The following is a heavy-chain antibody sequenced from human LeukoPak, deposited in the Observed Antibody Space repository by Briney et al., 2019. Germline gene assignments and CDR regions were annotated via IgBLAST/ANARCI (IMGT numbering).Heavy chain of an antibody. CDR2: INHSGST. Sequence: PSETLSLTCAVYGGSFSGYYWSWIRQPPGKGLEWIGEINHSGSTNYNPSLKSRVTISVDTSKNQFSLKLSSVTAADTAVYYCARQGRGSSAGFDYWGQGTLVTVSS. J-gene: IGHJ4*02. V-gene: IGHV4-34*01. D-gene: IGHD6-13*01. CDR3: ARQGRGSSAGFDY. CDR1: GGSFSGYY.